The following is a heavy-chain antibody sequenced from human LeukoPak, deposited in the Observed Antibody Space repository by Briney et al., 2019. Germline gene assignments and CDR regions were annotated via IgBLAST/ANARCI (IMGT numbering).Heavy chain of an antibody. CDR3: ASNFYDILTGARYDAFDI. Sequence: ASVKVSCKASGYTFTSYDINWVRQATGQGLEWMGWMNPNSGNTGYAQKFQGRVTMTRNTSISTAYMELSSLRSEDTAVYYCASNFYDILTGARYDAFDIWGQGTMVTVSS. V-gene: IGHV1-8*01. J-gene: IGHJ3*02. CDR2: MNPNSGNT. D-gene: IGHD3-9*01. CDR1: GYTFTSYD.